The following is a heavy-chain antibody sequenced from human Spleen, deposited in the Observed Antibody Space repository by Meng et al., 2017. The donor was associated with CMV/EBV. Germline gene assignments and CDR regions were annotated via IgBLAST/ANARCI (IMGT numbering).Heavy chain of an antibody. CDR2: IRTKPDTYAT. V-gene: IGHV3-73*01. J-gene: IGHJ4*02. Sequence: PSCAASGFNFSDYPIHWVRQASGKGLEWVGRIRTKPDTYATTYAASVKGRFTISRDDSKNTAYLHMNSLRTEDTAIYYCSLGTSNYWGQGTLVTVSS. CDR1: GFNFSDYP. CDR3: SLGTSNY. D-gene: IGHD3-16*01.